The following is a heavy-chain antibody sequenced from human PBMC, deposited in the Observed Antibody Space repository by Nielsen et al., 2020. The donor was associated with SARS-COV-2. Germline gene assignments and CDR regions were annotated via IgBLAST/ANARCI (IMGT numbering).Heavy chain of an antibody. Sequence: GESLKISCAASGFTFSSYSMNWVRQAPGKGLEWVSSISSSSSYIYYADSVKGRFTISRDNSKNTLYLQMNSLRAEDTAVYYCAKEDIVVVVAAISPGYFQHWGQGTLVTVSS. CDR3: AKEDIVVVVAAISPGYFQH. D-gene: IGHD2-15*01. J-gene: IGHJ1*01. CDR1: GFTFSSYS. CDR2: ISSSSSYI. V-gene: IGHV3-21*04.